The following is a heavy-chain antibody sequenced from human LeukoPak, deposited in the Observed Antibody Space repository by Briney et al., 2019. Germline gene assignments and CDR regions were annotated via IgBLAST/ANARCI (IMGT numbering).Heavy chain of an antibody. J-gene: IGHJ4*02. CDR1: GYTFTSYD. Sequence: ASVKVSCKASGYTFTSYDINWVRQATGQGLEWMGWMNPNSGNTGYAQKFQGRVTMTRNTSISTAYVELSSLRSEDTAVYYCARVGRLYGSGSYYTYWGQGTLVTVSS. D-gene: IGHD3-10*01. CDR2: MNPNSGNT. CDR3: ARVGRLYGSGSYYTY. V-gene: IGHV1-8*01.